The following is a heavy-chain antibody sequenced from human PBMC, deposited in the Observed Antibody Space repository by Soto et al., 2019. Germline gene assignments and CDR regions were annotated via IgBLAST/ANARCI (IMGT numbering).Heavy chain of an antibody. J-gene: IGHJ5*02. CDR3: ARVIMVRGVRHWFDP. V-gene: IGHV1-69*01. CDR1: GGTFSSYA. CDR2: IIPIFGTA. D-gene: IGHD3-10*01. Sequence: QVQLVQSGAEVKKPGSSVKVSCKASGGTFSSYAISWVRQAPGQRLEWKGGIIPIFGTANYAQKFQGRVTITADESTSTAYMELSSLRSEDTAVYYCARVIMVRGVRHWFDPWGQGTLVTVSS.